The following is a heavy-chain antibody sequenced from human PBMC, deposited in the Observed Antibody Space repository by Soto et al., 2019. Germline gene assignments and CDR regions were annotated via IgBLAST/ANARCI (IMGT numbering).Heavy chain of an antibody. CDR3: ARGNGDWHFYYMDV. D-gene: IGHD4-17*01. J-gene: IGHJ6*03. V-gene: IGHV3-23*01. Sequence: EFQLLESGGGLVQPGGSLRLSCAASGFTFSNYGMSWVRQAPGKGLEWVSGLSGSGDRTYYVDSVKGRFTISRDNSKNTLFLQMSSLRAEDTALYFCARGNGDWHFYYMDVWGEGTTVTVSS. CDR2: LSGSGDRT. CDR1: GFTFSNYG.